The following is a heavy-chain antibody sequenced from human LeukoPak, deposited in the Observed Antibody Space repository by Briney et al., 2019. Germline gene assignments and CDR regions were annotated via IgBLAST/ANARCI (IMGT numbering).Heavy chain of an antibody. V-gene: IGHV3-11*04. D-gene: IGHD3-22*01. CDR2: MSSSGSTI. Sequence: GGSLRLSCAASGFTFSDYYMSWIRQAPGKGLERVSYMSSSGSTIYYAGSVKGRFTFSRDNAKNSLYLQMNSLRAEDTAVYYCARDLARVVVSALDVWGKGTTVTVSS. J-gene: IGHJ6*04. CDR1: GFTFSDYY. CDR3: ARDLARVVVSALDV.